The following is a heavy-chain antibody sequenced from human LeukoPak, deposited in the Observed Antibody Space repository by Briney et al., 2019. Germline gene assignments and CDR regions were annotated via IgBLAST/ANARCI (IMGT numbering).Heavy chain of an antibody. CDR3: ATGDRGLFAM. CDR2: ITRSSSSI. V-gene: IGHV3-48*04. D-gene: IGHD7-27*01. CDR1: GFTFSTSS. J-gene: IGHJ3*02. Sequence: WVSLRLSCAASGFTFSTSSMNWVRQAPGKGLEWVSYITRSSSSIYYADSVKGRFTISRDNAENSLYLQMNSLRVEDTAVYYCATGDRGLFAMWGQGTMVIVAS.